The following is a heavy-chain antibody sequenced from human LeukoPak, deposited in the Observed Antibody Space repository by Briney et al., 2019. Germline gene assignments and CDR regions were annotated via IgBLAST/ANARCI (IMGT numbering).Heavy chain of an antibody. CDR3: AREIVSSVAGNFDY. CDR2: ISSSASTR. D-gene: IGHD6-19*01. Sequence: GGSLRLSCAASGFTFSSYEMNWVRQAPGKGLEWVSYISSSASTRTYADSVKGRFTISRDNGKNSLYLEMNSLRVEDTAVYYCAREIVSSVAGNFDYWGQGTLVTVSS. J-gene: IGHJ4*02. V-gene: IGHV3-48*03. CDR1: GFTFSSYE.